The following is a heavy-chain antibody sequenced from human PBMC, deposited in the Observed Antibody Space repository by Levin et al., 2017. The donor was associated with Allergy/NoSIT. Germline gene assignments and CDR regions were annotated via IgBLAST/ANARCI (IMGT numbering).Heavy chain of an antibody. D-gene: IGHD1-26*01. Sequence: GGSLRLSCTASGFTFGDYAMSWVRQAPGKGLEWVGFIRSKAYGGTTEYAASVKGRFTISRDDSKSIAYLQMNSLKTEDTAVYYCTRESGTISPNHNAFDIWGQGTMVTVSS. J-gene: IGHJ3*02. CDR2: IRSKAYGGTT. CDR3: TRESGTISPNHNAFDI. CDR1: GFTFGDYA. V-gene: IGHV3-49*04.